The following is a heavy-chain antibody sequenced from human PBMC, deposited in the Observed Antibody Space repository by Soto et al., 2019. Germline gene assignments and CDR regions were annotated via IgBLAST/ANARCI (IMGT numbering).Heavy chain of an antibody. CDR2: INHSGST. D-gene: IGHD1-7*01. J-gene: IGHJ5*02. CDR3: ARGNPKTGTTGWFDP. V-gene: IGHV4-34*01. CDR1: GGSFSGYY. Sequence: SETLSLTCAVYGGSFSGYYWSWIRQPPGKGLEWIGEINHSGSTNYNPSLKSRVTISVDTSKNQFSLKLSSVTAADTAVYYCARGNPKTGTTGWFDPWGQGTLVTVSS.